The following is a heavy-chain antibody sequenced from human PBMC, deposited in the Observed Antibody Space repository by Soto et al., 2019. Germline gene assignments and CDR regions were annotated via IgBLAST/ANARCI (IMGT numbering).Heavy chain of an antibody. CDR1: GYTFTGYY. V-gene: IGHV1-2*04. Sequence: GASVKVSCKASGYTFTGYYMHWVRQAPGQGLEWMGWINPNSGGTNYAQKFQGWVTMTRDTSISTAYMGRSRLRSDDTAVYYCARGGGGDPRGGRAMGPYSYYYGRDVWGHGPPITV. CDR2: INPNSGGT. D-gene: IGHD5-18*01. CDR3: ARGGGGDPRGGRAMGPYSYYYGRDV. J-gene: IGHJ6*02.